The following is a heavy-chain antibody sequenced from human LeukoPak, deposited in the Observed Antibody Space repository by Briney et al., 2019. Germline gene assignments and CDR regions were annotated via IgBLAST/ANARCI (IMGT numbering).Heavy chain of an antibody. CDR3: AREYNSPYYFDY. CDR1: GFTFSSYG. J-gene: IGHJ4*02. CDR2: ISYDGSNK. V-gene: IGHV3-30*03. Sequence: GRSLRLSCAASGFTFSSYGMHWVRQAPGKGLEWVAVISYDGSNKYYADSVKGRFTISRDNSKNTLYLQMNSLRAEDTAVYYCAREYNSPYYFDYWGQGTLVTVSS. D-gene: IGHD1-20*01.